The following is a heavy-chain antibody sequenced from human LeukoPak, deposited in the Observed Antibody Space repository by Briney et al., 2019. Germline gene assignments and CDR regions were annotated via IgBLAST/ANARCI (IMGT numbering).Heavy chain of an antibody. D-gene: IGHD3-3*01. CDR2: IYYGGYT. CDR1: GGSFSGYH. CDR3: QSRFLEWLLDY. Sequence: SETLSLTCAVYGGSFSGYHWSWIRQPPGKGLEWIGSIYYGGYTYYNPSLKSRVTISVDTSKNQFSLKLSSVTAADTAIYYCQSRFLEWLLDYWGQGTLVTVSS. V-gene: IGHV4-34*01. J-gene: IGHJ4*02.